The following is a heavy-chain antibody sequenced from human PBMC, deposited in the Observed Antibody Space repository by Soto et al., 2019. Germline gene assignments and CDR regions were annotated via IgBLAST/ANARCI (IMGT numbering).Heavy chain of an antibody. V-gene: IGHV4-31*02. CDR2: IYYSGST. CDR1: GGSISSGGYY. J-gene: IGHJ4*02. CDR3: ERVNRGHSRSYYDFWSGYYGY. D-gene: IGHD3-3*01. Sequence: SETLSLTCTVSGGSISSGGYYWSWIRQHPGKGLEWIGYIYYSGSTYYNPSLKSRVTISVDTSKNQFSLKLSSVTAADTAVYYCERVNRGHSRSYYDFWSGYYGYWGQGTLVTVSS.